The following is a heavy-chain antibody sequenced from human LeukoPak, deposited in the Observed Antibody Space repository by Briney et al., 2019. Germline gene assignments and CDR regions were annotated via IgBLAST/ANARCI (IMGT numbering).Heavy chain of an antibody. D-gene: IGHD3-22*01. CDR2: IYSDGSST. CDR1: GFTFSSYW. J-gene: IGHJ4*02. V-gene: IGHV3-74*01. Sequence: PGGSLRLSCAASGFTFSSYWMHWVRQAPGKGLVWVSRIYSDGSSTNYADSVKGRFTISRDNAKNTLYLQMSSLRTEDTAVYYCARDHSRNYSCDYWGQGTLVSVSS. CDR3: ARDHSRNYSCDY.